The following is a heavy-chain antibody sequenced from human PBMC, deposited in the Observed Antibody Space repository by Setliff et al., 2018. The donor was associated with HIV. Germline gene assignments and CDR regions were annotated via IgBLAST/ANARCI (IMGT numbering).Heavy chain of an antibody. D-gene: IGHD6-19*01. CDR1: GASISSYY. V-gene: IGHV4-59*01. CDR3: ARWRYSSGWYAWDYFDY. J-gene: IGHJ4*02. CDR2: VYHSGGT. Sequence: SETLSLTCNVSGASISSYYWSWIRQPPGKGLEWIGYVYHSGGTNYNPSLKSRLTISTDASKNQFSLKLSSVTTADTAVYYCARWRYSSGWYAWDYFDYWGQGTLVTVSS.